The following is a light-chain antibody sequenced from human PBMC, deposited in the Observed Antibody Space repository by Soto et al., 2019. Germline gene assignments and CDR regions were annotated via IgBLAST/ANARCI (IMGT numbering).Light chain of an antibody. CDR2: GAS. J-gene: IGKJ2*01. CDR1: QSVSTRY. V-gene: IGKV3-20*01. Sequence: ESMLTQSPGTLSLSPGERATLSCRASQSVSTRYLAWYQQKPGQAPRLLIYGASIRAAGIPDRFSGSGSGTDFTFTISSLEPEDFAVYYCHQFGSSPPAFTFGQGTKLEI. CDR3: HQFGSSPPAFT.